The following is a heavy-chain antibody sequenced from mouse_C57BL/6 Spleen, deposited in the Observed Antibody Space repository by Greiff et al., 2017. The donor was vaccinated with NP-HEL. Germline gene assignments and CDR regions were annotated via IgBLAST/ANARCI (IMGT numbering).Heavy chain of an antibody. D-gene: IGHD1-1*01. Sequence: EVQGVESGGGLVKPGGSLKLSCAASGFTFSDYGMHWVRQAPEKGLEWVAYISSGSSTIYYADTVKGRFTISRDNAKNTLFLHRISLRSDDTDMYYCARGHHYYGSSHYAMDYWGKGASVTVAS. CDR1: GFTFSDYG. J-gene: IGHJ4*01. V-gene: IGHV5-17*01. CDR2: ISSGSSTI. CDR3: ARGHHYYGSSHYAMDY.